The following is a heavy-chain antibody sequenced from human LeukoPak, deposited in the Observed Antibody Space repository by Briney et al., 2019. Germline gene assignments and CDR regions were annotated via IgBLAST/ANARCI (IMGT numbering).Heavy chain of an antibody. CDR3: ASSALTGVAFDI. CDR2: ISRSGSTI. Sequence: PGGSLRLSCAASGFNFSSYDMNWVRQAPGKGLEWLSYISRSGSTIYYADSVKGRFTISRDNAKNSLFLQMNSLRAEHTAVYYCASSALTGVAFDIWGQGTMVTVSS. J-gene: IGHJ3*02. CDR1: GFNFSSYD. V-gene: IGHV3-48*03.